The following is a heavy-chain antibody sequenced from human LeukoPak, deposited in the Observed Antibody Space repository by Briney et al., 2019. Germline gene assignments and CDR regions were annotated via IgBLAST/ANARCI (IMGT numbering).Heavy chain of an antibody. D-gene: IGHD2/OR15-2a*01. V-gene: IGHV1-2*02. Sequence: ASVKVSCKASGYTFTGYYMHWVRQAPGQGLEWMGWINPNSGGTNYAQKFQGRVTMTRDTSISTAYMEPSRLRSDDTAVYYCARDLTLNYYHYYYMDVWGKGTTVTVSS. CDR3: ARDLTLNYYHYYYMDV. CDR1: GYTFTGYY. CDR2: INPNSGGT. J-gene: IGHJ6*03.